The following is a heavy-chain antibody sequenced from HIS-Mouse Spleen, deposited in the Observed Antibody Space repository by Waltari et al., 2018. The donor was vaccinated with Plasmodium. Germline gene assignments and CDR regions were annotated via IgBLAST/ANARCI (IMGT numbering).Heavy chain of an antibody. V-gene: IGHV2-70*15. J-gene: IGHJ6*02. CDR2: IDWDDDK. CDR1: GFSLSTSGMC. D-gene: IGHD6-6*01. CDR3: ARTTYSSSSAKYYYYGMDV. Sequence: QVTLRESGPALVKPTQTLTLTCTFSGFSLSTSGMCVTWIRHPPGKALEWLARIDWDDDKDYSTSLKTRITISKDTSKNQVVLTMTNMDPVDTATYYCARTTYSSSSAKYYYYGMDVWGQGTTVTVSS.